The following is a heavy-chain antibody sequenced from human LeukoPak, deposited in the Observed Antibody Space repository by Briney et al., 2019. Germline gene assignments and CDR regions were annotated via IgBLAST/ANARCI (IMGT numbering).Heavy chain of an antibody. CDR1: GFTFSNCD. CDR2: ISYDGSNT. V-gene: IGHV3-30*18. D-gene: IGHD6-13*01. CDR3: AKRVWSSRWYFAFDI. Sequence: PGRSLRLSCAVSGFTFSNCDMHWVRQAPGKGLEWVAVISYDGSNTYYAASVEGRFTISRDNSKNTLYLQMNSLRAEDTAVYYCAKRVWSSRWYFAFDIWGQGTMVTVSS. J-gene: IGHJ3*02.